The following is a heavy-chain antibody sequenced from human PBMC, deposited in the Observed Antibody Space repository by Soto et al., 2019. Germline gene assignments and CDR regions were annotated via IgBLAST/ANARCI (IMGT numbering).Heavy chain of an antibody. D-gene: IGHD1-26*01. Sequence: GASVKVSCKASGYTFTSYGISWVRQAPGQGLEWMGWISAYNGNTNYAQKLQGRVTMTTDTSTSTAYMELRSLRSDDTAVYYCARTYSGSPNGADAFDIWGQGTMVTVSS. CDR2: ISAYNGNT. CDR1: GYTFTSYG. CDR3: ARTYSGSPNGADAFDI. J-gene: IGHJ3*02. V-gene: IGHV1-18*01.